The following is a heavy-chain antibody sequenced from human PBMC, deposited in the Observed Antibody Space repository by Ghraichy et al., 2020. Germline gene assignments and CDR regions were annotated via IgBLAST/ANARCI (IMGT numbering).Heavy chain of an antibody. Sequence: GESLRLSCAASGFAFSSCWMAWVRQAPGKGLQWVANMNPDGVLRNYVDSVKGRFTISRDNAKSSLFLQIDSLRAEDTAVYYCARQATHYDYSMDVWGQGTTVTVSS. CDR1: GFAFSSCW. J-gene: IGHJ6*02. CDR3: ARQATHYDYSMDV. V-gene: IGHV3-7*05. CDR2: MNPDGVLR.